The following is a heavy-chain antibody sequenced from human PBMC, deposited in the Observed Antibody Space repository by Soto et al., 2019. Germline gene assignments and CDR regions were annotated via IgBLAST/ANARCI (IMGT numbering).Heavy chain of an antibody. V-gene: IGHV3-48*02. Sequence: EVQLVESGGGLLKPGGSLRLSCTASGFSFSSYSMNWVRQAPGKGLEWVSYISSSSRTIYYVDSVKARVRISRENAKNSLYLQMNSLRDENTAVYYFTRDYLSAAGFDYWGQGTLVTVSS. CDR1: GFSFSSYS. J-gene: IGHJ4*02. D-gene: IGHD6-13*01. CDR3: TRDYLSAAGFDY. CDR2: ISSSSRTI.